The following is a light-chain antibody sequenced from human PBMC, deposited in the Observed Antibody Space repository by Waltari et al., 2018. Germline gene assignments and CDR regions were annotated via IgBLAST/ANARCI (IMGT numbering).Light chain of an antibody. CDR2: NNI. CDR3: QSYDRLSASVV. Sequence: LIYNNINRPSGVPDRFSGSKSGTSASLAITGLQAEDEGDYHCQSYDRLSASVVFGGGTKLTVL. V-gene: IGLV1-40*01. J-gene: IGLJ2*01.